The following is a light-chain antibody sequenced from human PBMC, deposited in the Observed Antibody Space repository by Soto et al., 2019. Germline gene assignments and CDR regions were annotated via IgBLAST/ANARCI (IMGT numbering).Light chain of an antibody. CDR2: DAS. V-gene: IGKV3-11*01. CDR1: RTVFNF. CDR3: QQRAIWPYT. J-gene: IGKJ2*01. Sequence: EIALTQSLATLSLSPGERATLSCRANRTVFNFLIWYQQKPGQAPRLLIYDASNRATDIPARFSGTGSGTDFRLTISSLEPEDFALYFCQQRAIWPYTFGPGTKLEIK.